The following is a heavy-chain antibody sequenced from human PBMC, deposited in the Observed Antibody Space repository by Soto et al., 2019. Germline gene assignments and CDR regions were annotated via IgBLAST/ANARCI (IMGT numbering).Heavy chain of an antibody. Sequence: GGSLRLSCAASGFTFSSYGMHWVRQAPGKGLEWVAVISYDGSNKYYADSVKGRFTISRDNSKSTLYLQMNSLRAEDTAVYYCANDWNYWGQGTLVTVSS. D-gene: IGHD1-1*01. CDR1: GFTFSSYG. CDR2: ISYDGSNK. J-gene: IGHJ4*02. CDR3: ANDWNY. V-gene: IGHV3-30*18.